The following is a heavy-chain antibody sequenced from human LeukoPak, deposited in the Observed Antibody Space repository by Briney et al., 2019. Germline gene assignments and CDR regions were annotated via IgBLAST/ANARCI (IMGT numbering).Heavy chain of an antibody. CDR2: IYPGDSDT. Sequence: GESLKISCKGSGYSFTTYWIGWVRQMPGKGLEWMGIIYPGDSDTRYSPSFQGQVTISADKSISTAYLQWSSLKASDTAMYYCASTSGYSSSWPIYYFDYWGQGTLVTVSS. V-gene: IGHV5-51*01. J-gene: IGHJ4*02. CDR1: GYSFTTYW. CDR3: ASTSGYSSSWPIYYFDY. D-gene: IGHD6-13*01.